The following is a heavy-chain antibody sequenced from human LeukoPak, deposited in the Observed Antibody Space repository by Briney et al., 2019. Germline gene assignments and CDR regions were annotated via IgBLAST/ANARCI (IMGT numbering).Heavy chain of an antibody. CDR2: LNPKSGGT. Sequence: RGSVTDSFKASGYTFTGYYMHGVRPAAGQGRAGVGCLNPKSGGTNYAQKFQGRVTMTRDTSISTAYMELSRLRSDDTAVYYCASWSTYYYDSSGYYTDAFDIWGQGTMVTVSS. J-gene: IGHJ3*02. CDR3: ASWSTYYYDSSGYYTDAFDI. D-gene: IGHD3-22*01. CDR1: GYTFTGYY. V-gene: IGHV1-2*02.